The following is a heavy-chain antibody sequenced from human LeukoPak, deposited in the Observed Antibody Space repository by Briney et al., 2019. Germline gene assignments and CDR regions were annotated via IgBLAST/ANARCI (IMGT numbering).Heavy chain of an antibody. D-gene: IGHD3-9*01. CDR1: GFTFSSYD. CDR3: ARDFDILTGSDDDYFDY. V-gene: IGHV3-33*01. CDR2: IWYDGSNK. J-gene: IGHJ4*02. Sequence: GGSLRLSCAASGFTFSSYDMHWVRQAPGKGLEWVAVIWYDGSNKYYADSVKGRFTISRDNSKNTLYLQMNSLRAEDTAVYYCARDFDILTGSDDDYFDYWGQGTLVTVSS.